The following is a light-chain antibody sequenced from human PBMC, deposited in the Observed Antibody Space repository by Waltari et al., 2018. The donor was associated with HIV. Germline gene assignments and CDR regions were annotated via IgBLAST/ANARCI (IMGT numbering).Light chain of an antibody. CDR3: QAWDSGTWV. CDR2: QDS. CDR1: KLGDNY. Sequence: SYELTQPPSVSVSPGQTASIPCPGDKLGDNYSCWYQQKPGTSPVLLIYQDSKRPSGIPGRFSGSNSGNTATLTIRGTQAMDEADYYCQAWDSGTWVFGGGTKLTVL. V-gene: IGLV3-1*01. J-gene: IGLJ3*02.